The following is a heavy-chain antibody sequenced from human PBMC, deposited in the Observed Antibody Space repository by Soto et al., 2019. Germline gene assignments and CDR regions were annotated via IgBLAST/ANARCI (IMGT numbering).Heavy chain of an antibody. D-gene: IGHD2-2*01. CDR3: VRDSARIVVVPRVDGDNWLDP. CDR2: ISGSSDNI. Sequence: GGSLRLSCAASGFTFIDYFMSWTRQAPGKGLEWVSFISGSSDNIKYADSVKGRFTISRDNAKNSLYLQMNSLRAEDTAVYYCVRDSARIVVVPRVDGDNWLDPWGQGTLVTVSS. CDR1: GFTFIDYF. V-gene: IGHV3-11*06. J-gene: IGHJ5*02.